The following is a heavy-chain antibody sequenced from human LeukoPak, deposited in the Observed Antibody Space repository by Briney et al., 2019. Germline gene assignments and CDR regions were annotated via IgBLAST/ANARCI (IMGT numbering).Heavy chain of an antibody. D-gene: IGHD1-26*01. CDR1: GGSVSSGGYY. CDR3: ARVYYSGSSTGFDY. J-gene: IGHJ4*02. Sequence: SETLSLTCTVSGGSVSSGGYYWNWMRQPPGEGLEWIGYIYYTGSTNYNPSLKSRVTISVDTSKNQFSLNLNSVTAADTAVYYCARVYYSGSSTGFDYWGQGTLVTVSS. V-gene: IGHV4-61*08. CDR2: IYYTGST.